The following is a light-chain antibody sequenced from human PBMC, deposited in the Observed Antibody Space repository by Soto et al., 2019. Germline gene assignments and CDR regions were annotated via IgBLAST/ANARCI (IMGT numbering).Light chain of an antibody. V-gene: IGKV1-12*01. J-gene: IGKJ5*01. CDR1: HYIDSW. CDR2: DAS. CDR3: QQAYSFPIT. Sequence: DIQMTQSPSSVSASVGDTVTITCRASHYIDSWLAWYQQKPGKAPKLLIYDASRLRSGVPSTLSGSRSGTDFTLTITDLQPEDFATYYCQQAYSFPITFGQGTRLEIK.